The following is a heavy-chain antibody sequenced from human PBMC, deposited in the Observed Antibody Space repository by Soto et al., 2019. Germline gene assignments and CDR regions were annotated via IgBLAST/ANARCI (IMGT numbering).Heavy chain of an antibody. V-gene: IGHV3-23*01. CDR1: GFTFSSHA. CDR3: AKDERGTTLFDN. CDR2: ISGGGGST. J-gene: IGHJ4*02. Sequence: GGSLRLSCTASGFTFSSHAMSWVRQAPGKGPEWVSAISGGGGSTYYADSVKGRFTISRDNSKNTLYLQMNSLRAEDTAAYYCAKDERGTTLFDNWGQGTLVTVSS. D-gene: IGHD1-26*01.